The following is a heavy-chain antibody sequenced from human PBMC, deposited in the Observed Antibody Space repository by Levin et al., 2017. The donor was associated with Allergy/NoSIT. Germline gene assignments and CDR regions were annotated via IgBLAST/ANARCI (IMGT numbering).Heavy chain of an antibody. J-gene: IGHJ5*02. V-gene: IGHV4-39*01. D-gene: IGHD5-24*01. CDR2: IYYSGST. CDR1: GGSISSSSYY. CDR3: ARRRRWLQFLGDPEAWFDP. Sequence: KTGGSLRLSCTVSGGSISSSSYYWGWIRQPPGKGLEWIGSIYYSGSTYYNPSLKSRVTISVDTSKNQFSLKLSSVTAADTAVYYCARRRRWLQFLGDPEAWFDPWGQGTLVTVSS.